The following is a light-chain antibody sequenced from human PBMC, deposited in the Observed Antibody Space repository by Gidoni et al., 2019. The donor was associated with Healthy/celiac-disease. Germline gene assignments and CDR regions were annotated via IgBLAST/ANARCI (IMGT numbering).Light chain of an antibody. CDR3: QAWDSSTVV. CDR2: QNR. Sequence: SYDLTQLPPVSVTPGQTASITCPGGKLGDEYACWYQQKPGQSPVLVIDQNRKRSSGIPERFSGSNTGNTATLTISGTQAMDEDDYYCQAWDSSTVVFGGGTKLTVL. V-gene: IGLV3-1*01. CDR1: KLGDEY. J-gene: IGLJ2*01.